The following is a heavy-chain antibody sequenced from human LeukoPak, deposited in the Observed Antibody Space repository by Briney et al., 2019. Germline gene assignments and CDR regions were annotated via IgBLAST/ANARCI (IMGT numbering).Heavy chain of an antibody. D-gene: IGHD5-18*01. V-gene: IGHV3-23*01. Sequence: PGGSLRLSCAASGFTFSSYGMSWVRQAPGKGLEWVSAISGSGGSTYYADSVKGRFTISRDNSKNTLYLQMNSLRAEDTAVYYCAKMAVWIQLWFEALLDYWGQGTLVTVSS. CDR1: GFTFSSYG. CDR2: ISGSGGST. CDR3: AKMAVWIQLWFEALLDY. J-gene: IGHJ4*02.